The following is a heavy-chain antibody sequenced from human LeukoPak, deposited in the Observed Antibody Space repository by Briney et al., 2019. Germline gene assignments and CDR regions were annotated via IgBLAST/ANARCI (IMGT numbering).Heavy chain of an antibody. CDR1: GFTFSSYS. Sequence: PGGSLRLSCAASGFTFSSYSMNWVRQAPGKGLEWVSYISSSSSTIYYADSVKGRFTISRDNAKNSLYLQMNSLRAEDTAVYYCARAGGWGSNDYYYGMDVWGQGTTVTVSS. CDR3: ARAGGWGSNDYYYGMDV. V-gene: IGHV3-48*01. D-gene: IGHD6-19*01. CDR2: ISSSSSTI. J-gene: IGHJ6*02.